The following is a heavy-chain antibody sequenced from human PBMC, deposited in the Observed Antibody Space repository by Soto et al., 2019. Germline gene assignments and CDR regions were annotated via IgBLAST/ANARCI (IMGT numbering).Heavy chain of an antibody. CDR1: GYSFTSYW. J-gene: IGHJ5*02. D-gene: IGHD2-21*01. CDR2: IYPGDSDT. V-gene: IGHV5-51*01. CDR3: ARGPTIRLNWFDP. Sequence: GESLKISCKGSGYSFTSYWIGWVRQMPGKGLEWMGIIYPGDSDTRYSPSFQGQVTISADKSISTAYLQWSSLKASDTAVYYCARGPTIRLNWFDPWGQGTLVTVSS.